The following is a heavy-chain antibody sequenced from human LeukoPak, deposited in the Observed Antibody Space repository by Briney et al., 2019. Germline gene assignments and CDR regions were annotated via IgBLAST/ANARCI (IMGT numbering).Heavy chain of an antibody. CDR1: GYTFTGYY. J-gene: IGHJ4*02. CDR3: ARSLERGWVRAYFDY. CDR2: INPNSGGT. D-gene: IGHD6-19*01. Sequence: ASVKVSCKASGYTFTGYYMHWVRQAPGQGLEWMGWINPNSGGTNYAQKFQGGVTMTRDTSISTAYMELSRLRSDDTAVYYCARSLERGWVRAYFDYWGQGTLVTVSS. V-gene: IGHV1-2*02.